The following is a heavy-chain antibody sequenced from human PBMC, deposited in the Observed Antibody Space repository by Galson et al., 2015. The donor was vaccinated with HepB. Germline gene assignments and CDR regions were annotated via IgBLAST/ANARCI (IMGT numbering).Heavy chain of an antibody. V-gene: IGHV1-18*01. CDR1: GYTFTTYG. Sequence: SGAEVKKPGASVKVSCKASGYTFTTYGITWVRQAPGQGLEWVGWISGFSGNTNYAQKLQGRVTMTTDTSTGTAYMELRSLRSDDTAVYYCAREQDGLWFGNKPYFDYWGQGTLVTVSS. CDR2: ISGFSGNT. D-gene: IGHD3-10*01. CDR3: AREQDGLWFGNKPYFDY. J-gene: IGHJ4*02.